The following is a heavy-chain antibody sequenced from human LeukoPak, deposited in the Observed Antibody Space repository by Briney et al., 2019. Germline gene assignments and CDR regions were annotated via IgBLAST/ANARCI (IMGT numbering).Heavy chain of an antibody. Sequence: GGSLRLSCTASGFTFGDYAMSWFRQAPGKGLEWVGFIRSKAYGGTTEYAASVKGRFTISRDDSKSIAYLQMNSLKTEDTAVYYCTRDTSSSWYGPHAFDIWGQGTMVTVSS. CDR2: IRSKAYGGTT. V-gene: IGHV3-49*03. D-gene: IGHD6-13*01. CDR1: GFTFGDYA. J-gene: IGHJ3*02. CDR3: TRDTSSSWYGPHAFDI.